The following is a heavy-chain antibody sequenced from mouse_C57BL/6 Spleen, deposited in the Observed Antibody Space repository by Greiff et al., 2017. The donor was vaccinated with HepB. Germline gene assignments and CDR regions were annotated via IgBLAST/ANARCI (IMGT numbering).Heavy chain of an antibody. V-gene: IGHV5-17*01. CDR3: ARRSDYHWYFDV. D-gene: IGHD2-4*01. J-gene: IGHJ1*03. CDR2: ISSGSSTI. Sequence: EVKVVESGGGLVKPGGSLKLSCAASGFTFSDYGMHWVRQAPEKGLEWVAYISSGSSTIYYADTVKGRFTISRDNAKNTLFLQMTSLRSEDTAMYYCARRSDYHWYFDVWGTGTTVTVSS. CDR1: GFTFSDYG.